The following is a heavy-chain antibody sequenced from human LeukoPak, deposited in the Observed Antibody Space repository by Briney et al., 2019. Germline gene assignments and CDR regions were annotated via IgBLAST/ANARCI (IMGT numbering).Heavy chain of an antibody. CDR1: GYSFTSYW. CDR3: ARRGYCSGGSCYLLDY. Sequence: GESLKISCKGSGYSFTSYWIGWVRQMPGKGLEWMGIIYPGVSDTRYSPSFQGQVTISADKSISTAYLQWSSLKASDTAMYYCARRGYCSGGSCYLLDYWGQGTLVTVS. V-gene: IGHV5-51*01. D-gene: IGHD2-15*01. J-gene: IGHJ4*02. CDR2: IYPGVSDT.